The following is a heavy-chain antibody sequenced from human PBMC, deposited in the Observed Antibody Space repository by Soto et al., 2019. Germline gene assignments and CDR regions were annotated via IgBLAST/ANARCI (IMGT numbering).Heavy chain of an antibody. Sequence: EVPLVESGGGLIQPGGSLRLSCAASGFTVSSNYMSWVRQAPGKGLEWVSVIYSGGSTYYADSVKGRFTISRDNSKNTLYLQMNSLRAEDTAVYYCARLYDSSGITDLRDAFDIWGQGTMVTVSS. V-gene: IGHV3-53*01. CDR2: IYSGGST. D-gene: IGHD3-22*01. J-gene: IGHJ3*02. CDR1: GFTVSSNY. CDR3: ARLYDSSGITDLRDAFDI.